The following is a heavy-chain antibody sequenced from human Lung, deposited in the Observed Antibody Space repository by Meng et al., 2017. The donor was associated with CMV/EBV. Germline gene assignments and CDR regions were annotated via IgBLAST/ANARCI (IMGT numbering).Heavy chain of an antibody. J-gene: IGHJ5*02. CDR2: ITPTFNTI. Sequence: KVSCKASGDTFSNLAISWVRQTPGQGLEWMGGITPTFNTIKYAQKFQGRLTITTDRSTSTAYMDLSSLRSDDTAVYYCVRDRIGWFDPWGQGTLVTVSS. CDR1: GDTFSNLA. D-gene: IGHD2-15*01. CDR3: VRDRIGWFDP. V-gene: IGHV1-69*05.